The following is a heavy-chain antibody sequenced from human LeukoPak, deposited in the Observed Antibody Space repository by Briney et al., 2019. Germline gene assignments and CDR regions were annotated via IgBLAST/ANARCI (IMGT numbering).Heavy chain of an antibody. Sequence: ASVKVSCKASGGTFSSYAISRVRQAPGQGLEWMGGIIPIFGTANYAQKFQGRVTITADESTSTAYMELSSLRSEDTAVYYCARDRDGSGSYQEPLGYWGQGTLVTVSS. CDR3: ARDRDGSGSYQEPLGY. CDR1: GGTFSSYA. V-gene: IGHV1-69*13. CDR2: IIPIFGTA. D-gene: IGHD3-10*01. J-gene: IGHJ4*02.